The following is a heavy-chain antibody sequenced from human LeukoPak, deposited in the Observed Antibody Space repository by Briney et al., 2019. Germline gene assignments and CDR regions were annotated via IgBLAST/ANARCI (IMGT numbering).Heavy chain of an antibody. D-gene: IGHD3-9*01. Sequence: GASVKVSCKASGYTFTSYGISWVRQAPGQGLEWMGWISAYNGNTNYAQKLQGRVTMTTDTSTSTAYMELRSLRSDDTAVYYCARDRYYDILTGYEFDYWGQGTLVTVSS. CDR3: ARDRYYDILTGYEFDY. CDR1: GYTFTSYG. V-gene: IGHV1-18*01. J-gene: IGHJ4*02. CDR2: ISAYNGNT.